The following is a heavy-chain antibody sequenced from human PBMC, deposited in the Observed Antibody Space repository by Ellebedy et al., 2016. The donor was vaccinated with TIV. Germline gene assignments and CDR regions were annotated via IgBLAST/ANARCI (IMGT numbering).Heavy chain of an antibody. J-gene: IGHJ4*02. Sequence: ASVKVSCKASGYTFTGYYMHWVRQAPGQGLEWMGWINPNSGGTNYAQKFQGRVTMTRDTSISTAYMELSRLRSDDTAVYYCARGPLKYFDGGPNLDYWGQGTLVTVSS. CDR2: INPNSGGT. D-gene: IGHD3-9*01. CDR1: GYTFTGYY. V-gene: IGHV1-2*02. CDR3: ARGPLKYFDGGPNLDY.